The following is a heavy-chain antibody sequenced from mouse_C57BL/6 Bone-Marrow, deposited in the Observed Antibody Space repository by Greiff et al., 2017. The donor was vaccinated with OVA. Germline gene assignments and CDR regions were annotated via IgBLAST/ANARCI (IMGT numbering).Heavy chain of an antibody. CDR3: AREVNYYGSAAQCYAMDY. Sequence: VQLQQPGAELVRPGSSVKLSCKASGYTFTSYWMDWVKQRPGQGLEWIGNIYPSDSETKYNQKFKDKATLTVDKSSSTAYLQLSSLTSEDAAVYYCAREVNYYGSAAQCYAMDYWGQGTSVTVSA. CDR2: IYPSDSET. J-gene: IGHJ4*01. D-gene: IGHD1-1*01. V-gene: IGHV1-61*01. CDR1: GYTFTSYW.